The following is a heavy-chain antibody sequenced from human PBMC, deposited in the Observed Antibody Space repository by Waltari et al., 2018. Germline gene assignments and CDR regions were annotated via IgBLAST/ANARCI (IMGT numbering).Heavy chain of an antibody. J-gene: IGHJ4*02. V-gene: IGHV3-33*01. CDR3: ARASYDISSGFTPFDY. CDR1: GFTFSDHG. D-gene: IGHD3-3*01. CDR2: IWYDGTNK. Sequence: QVQLVESGGGVVQPGKSLRLSCAASGFTFSDHGMHWVRQAPGKGLGWLAVIWYDGTNKYYRDSVKGRFTISRDNSKRTLYLQLNNLRGEDTAVYYCARASYDISSGFTPFDYWGQGTLVTVSS.